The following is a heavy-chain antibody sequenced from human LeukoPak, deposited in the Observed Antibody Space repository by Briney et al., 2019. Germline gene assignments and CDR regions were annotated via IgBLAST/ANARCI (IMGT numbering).Heavy chain of an antibody. V-gene: IGHV3-30*04. CDR3: ATKTAFDY. Sequence: PGGSLRPSCAASGFTFSSYAMHWVRQAPGKGLEWVAVISYDGSNKYYADSVKGRFTISRDNSKNTLYLQMSSLRAEDTAVYYCATKTAFDYWGQGTLVTVSS. CDR2: ISYDGSNK. D-gene: IGHD5-18*01. CDR1: GFTFSSYA. J-gene: IGHJ4*02.